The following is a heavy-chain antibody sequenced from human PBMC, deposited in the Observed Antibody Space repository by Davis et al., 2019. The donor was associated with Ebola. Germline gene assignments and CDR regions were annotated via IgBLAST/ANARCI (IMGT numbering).Heavy chain of an antibody. CDR1: GFTVSSNY. V-gene: IGHV3-7*03. CDR3: AKDIGKGLGAPDH. Sequence: GGSLRLSCAASGFTVSSNYMSWVRQAPGKGLEWVANIKQDGSEKYYVDSVKGRFTISRDNAKNSLYLQMNSLSEEDTALYYCAKDIGKGLGAPDHWGQGTLVTVSS. J-gene: IGHJ4*02. CDR2: IKQDGSEK. D-gene: IGHD1-26*01.